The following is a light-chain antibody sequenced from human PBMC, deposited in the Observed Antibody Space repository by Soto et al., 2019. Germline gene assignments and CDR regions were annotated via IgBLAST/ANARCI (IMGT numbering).Light chain of an antibody. CDR3: QQYNLYPWT. CDR2: EAS. CDR1: QSISTW. J-gene: IGKJ1*01. Sequence: DIHMTQSPSTLSTSIGDRVTITSRASQSISTWLAWYQQKPGKAPNLLIYEASTLENGVPSRFSGSGSGTEFTLTISSLQPDDIATYYCQQYNLYPWTFGQGTKVDIK. V-gene: IGKV1-5*01.